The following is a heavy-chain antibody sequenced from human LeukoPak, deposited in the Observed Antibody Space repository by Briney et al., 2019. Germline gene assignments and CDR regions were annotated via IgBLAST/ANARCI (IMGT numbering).Heavy chain of an antibody. J-gene: IGHJ5*01. CDR1: GYRFTNYD. CDR3: AKQGNFVGSGSYSGNWFDF. CDR2: MNPNNGNT. D-gene: IGHD3-10*01. V-gene: IGHV1-8*01. Sequence: ASVKVSCKGSGYRFTNYDINWVRQAAGQGLEWMGWMNPNNGNTGYAQKFQGRVTMTRDTSIDTAYMELGSLTSEATAVYYCAKQGNFVGSGSYSGNWFDFWGQGNLVTVSS.